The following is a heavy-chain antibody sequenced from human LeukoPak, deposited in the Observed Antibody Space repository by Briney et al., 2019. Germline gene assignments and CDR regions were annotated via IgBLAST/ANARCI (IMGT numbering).Heavy chain of an antibody. J-gene: IGHJ4*02. CDR3: ARDRGRGSSHNDY. D-gene: IGHD2-15*01. CDR2: IWYDGSNI. Sequence: PGGSLRLSCAASGFTFSSYGMHWARQAPGKGLEWVAVIWYDGSNIYYADSVKGRFTISRDNSKNTLYLQMDSLRAEDTAVYYCARDRGRGSSHNDYWGQGILVTVSS. V-gene: IGHV3-33*01. CDR1: GFTFSSYG.